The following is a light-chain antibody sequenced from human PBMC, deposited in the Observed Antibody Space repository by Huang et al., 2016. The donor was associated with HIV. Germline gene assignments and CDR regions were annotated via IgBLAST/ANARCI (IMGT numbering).Light chain of an antibody. Sequence: DIQMTQSSSTLSASVGDRVTIACRASQSISTCLAWYQQKPGRAPNLLIYEASTLESGVPSRFSGGGSGTDFTLTISSLQPDDFATYYCQQYNNFPWTFGQGTKVEV. J-gene: IGKJ1*01. V-gene: IGKV1-5*03. CDR1: QSISTC. CDR3: QQYNNFPWT. CDR2: EAS.